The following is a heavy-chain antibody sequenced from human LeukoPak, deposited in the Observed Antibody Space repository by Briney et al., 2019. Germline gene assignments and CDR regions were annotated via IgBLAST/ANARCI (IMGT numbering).Heavy chain of an antibody. CDR1: GFTFDDYG. D-gene: IGHD1-26*01. Sequence: GGSLRLSCVASGFTFDDYGINWVRQVPGKGLEWVSGIRWKSGIIDYADSVKGRFTISRDTAKNSLYLQMNSLRAEDTALYYCAKESVGATPPYYYYGMDVWGQGTTVTVSS. CDR2: IRWKSGII. V-gene: IGHV3-9*01. CDR3: AKESVGATPPYYYYGMDV. J-gene: IGHJ6*02.